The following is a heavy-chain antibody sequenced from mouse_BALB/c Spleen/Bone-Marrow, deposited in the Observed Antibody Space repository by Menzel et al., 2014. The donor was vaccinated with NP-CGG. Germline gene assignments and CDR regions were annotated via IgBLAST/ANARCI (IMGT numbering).Heavy chain of an antibody. CDR1: GFTFSYYT. CDR3: ARDGYDVGGALDY. J-gene: IGHJ4*01. Sequence: DVMLVESGGGLVQPGGSLKLSCAASGFTFSYYTMSWVRQTPEKRLEWVAYISNGGSTTYHPATVKGRFTISRDNATNTLCLQMSRLKSEDTAMYYCARDGYDVGGALDYWGQGTSVTGSS. D-gene: IGHD2-2*01. V-gene: IGHV5-12-2*01. CDR2: ISNGGSTT.